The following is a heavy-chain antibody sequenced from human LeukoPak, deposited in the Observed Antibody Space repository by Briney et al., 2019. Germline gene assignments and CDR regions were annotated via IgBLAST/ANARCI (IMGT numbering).Heavy chain of an antibody. CDR1: GFTFSSYA. J-gene: IGHJ6*02. V-gene: IGHV3-33*08. Sequence: GGSLRLSCAASGFTFSSYAMHWVRQAPGKGLEWVAVIWYDGSNKYYADSVKGRFTISRDNSKNTLYLQMNSLRAEDTAVYYCASGGVRILSANPVDYYYGMDVWGQGTTVTVSS. CDR2: IWYDGSNK. D-gene: IGHD3-3*01. CDR3: ASGGVRILSANPVDYYYGMDV.